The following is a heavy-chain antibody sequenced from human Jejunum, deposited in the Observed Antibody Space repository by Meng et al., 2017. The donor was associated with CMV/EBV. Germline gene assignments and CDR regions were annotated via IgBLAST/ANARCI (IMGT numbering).Heavy chain of an antibody. D-gene: IGHD3-10*01. J-gene: IGHJ5*02. Sequence: CEASGYTFRHHAMHWVRQAPGKGLDWVAVISYDGSSKYYADSVKGRFTISRDNSKNTLSLQMNSLRAEDTALYYCARQDGGFASWGQGTLVTVSS. V-gene: IGHV3-30*04. CDR2: ISYDGSSK. CDR3: ARQDGGFAS. CDR1: GYTFRHHA.